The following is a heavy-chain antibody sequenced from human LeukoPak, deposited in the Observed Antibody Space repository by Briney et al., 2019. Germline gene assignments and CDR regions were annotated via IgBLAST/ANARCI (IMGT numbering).Heavy chain of an antibody. CDR1: GFTFSNSA. V-gene: IGHV3-23*01. CDR3: AKGIYSSGWSYFDY. Sequence: GSLRLSCAASGFTFSNSAMSWVRQAPGKGLEWVSTLSGSGITTYYADSVKGRFNISRDNSKNTLYLQMHSMRAEDTAVNYCAKGIYSSGWSYFDYWGHGTLVTVSS. J-gene: IGHJ4*01. D-gene: IGHD6-19*01. CDR2: LSGSGITT.